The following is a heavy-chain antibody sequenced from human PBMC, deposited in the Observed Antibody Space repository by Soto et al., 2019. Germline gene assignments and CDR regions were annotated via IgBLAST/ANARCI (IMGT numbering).Heavy chain of an antibody. D-gene: IGHD2-2*01. V-gene: IGHV4-39*01. Sequence: SETLSLTCTVSGGSISSSSYYWGWIRQPPGKGLEWIGSIYYSGSTYYNPSLKSRVTISVDTSKNQFSLKLSSVTAADTAVYYCARRAGDIVVVPAAKRGKNWFDPWGQGTLVTVSS. CDR3: ARRAGDIVVVPAAKRGKNWFDP. J-gene: IGHJ5*02. CDR2: IYYSGST. CDR1: GGSISSSSYY.